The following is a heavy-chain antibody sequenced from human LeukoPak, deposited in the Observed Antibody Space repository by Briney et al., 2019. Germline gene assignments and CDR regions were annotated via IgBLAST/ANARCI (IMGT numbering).Heavy chain of an antibody. CDR2: IYYSGST. J-gene: IGHJ5*02. D-gene: IGHD2-2*01. CDR3: AREERKGIGYCSSTSCWNGWFDP. V-gene: IGHV4-59*01. CDR1: GGSISSYY. Sequence: SETLSLTCTVSGGSISSYYWSWIRQPPGKGLEWIGYIYYSGSTNYNPSLKSRVTISVDTSKNQFSLKLSSVTAADTAVYYCAREERKGIGYCSSTSCWNGWFDPWGQGTLVTVSS.